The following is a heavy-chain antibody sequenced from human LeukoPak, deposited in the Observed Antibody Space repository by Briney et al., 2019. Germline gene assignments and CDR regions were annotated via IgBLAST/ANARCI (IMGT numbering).Heavy chain of an antibody. CDR1: GFTLSSYG. J-gene: IGHJ4*02. V-gene: IGHV3-33*01. CDR2: IWYDGSNK. CDR3: ARDSSGSGDFDY. Sequence: GGSLRLSCAASGFTLSSYGMHWVRQAPGKGLEWVAVIWYDGSNKYYADSVKGRFTISRDNSKNTLYLQMNSLRAEDTAVYYCARDSSGSGDFDYWGQGTLVTVSS. D-gene: IGHD2-15*01.